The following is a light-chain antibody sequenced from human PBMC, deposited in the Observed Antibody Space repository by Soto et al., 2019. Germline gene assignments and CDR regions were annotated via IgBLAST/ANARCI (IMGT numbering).Light chain of an antibody. J-gene: IGKJ4*01. V-gene: IGKV1-9*01. CDR2: GAS. Sequence: DIQLTQSPSFLSASVGDRVTITCRASQGIRSFLAWYQQKPGKAPKLLLYGASTLQSGVPSRFSGSGSGTEFSLTISSLQPEDSATYYCQQLSSYPLTFGGGTKVEI. CDR1: QGIRSF. CDR3: QQLSSYPLT.